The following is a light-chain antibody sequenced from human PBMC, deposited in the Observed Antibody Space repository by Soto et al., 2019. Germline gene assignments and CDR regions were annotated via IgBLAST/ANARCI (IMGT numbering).Light chain of an antibody. Sequence: TQSPPSVSLSTGERATLSCRASQSVSSNLAWYQQKPGQAPRLLIYDASTRATVIPARFSGSGSGPEFTPTFSSLPSEDFAFYSCQQYNSYPGAVGQGTKVDIK. CDR2: DAS. CDR3: QQYNSYPGA. J-gene: IGKJ1*01. CDR1: QSVSSN. V-gene: IGKV3-15*01.